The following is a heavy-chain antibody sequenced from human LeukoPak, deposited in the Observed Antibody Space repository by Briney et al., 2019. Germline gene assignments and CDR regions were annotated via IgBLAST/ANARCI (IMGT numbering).Heavy chain of an antibody. V-gene: IGHV4-59*12. CDR1: GGSISSYY. CDR2: IYYSGST. J-gene: IGHJ4*02. CDR3: ARDRRKVPLEG. Sequence: SETLSLTCTVSGGSISSYYWSWIRQPPGKGLEWIGYIYYSGSTNYNPSLKSRVTISVDTSKNQFSLKLSSVTAADTAVYYCARDRRKVPLEGWGQGTLVTVSS. D-gene: IGHD1-1*01.